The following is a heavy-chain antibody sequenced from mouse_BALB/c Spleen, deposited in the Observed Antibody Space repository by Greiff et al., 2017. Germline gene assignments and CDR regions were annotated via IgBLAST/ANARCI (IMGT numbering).Heavy chain of an antibody. Sequence: EVKLQESGGGLVQPGGFRKLSCAASGFTFSSFGMHWVRQAPEKGLEWVAYISSGSSTIYYADTVKGRFTISRDNPKNTLFLQMTSLRSEDTAMYCCARSENYYGSSYAMDYWGQGTSVTVSS. J-gene: IGHJ4*01. V-gene: IGHV5-17*02. CDR3: ARSENYYGSSYAMDY. D-gene: IGHD1-1*01. CDR1: GFTFSSFG. CDR2: ISSGSSTI.